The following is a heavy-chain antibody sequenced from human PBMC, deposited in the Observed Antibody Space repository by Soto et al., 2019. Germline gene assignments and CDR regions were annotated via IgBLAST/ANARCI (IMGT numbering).Heavy chain of an antibody. D-gene: IGHD6-19*01. Sequence: EVQLVESGGGLVQPGGSLKLSCAASGFTFSGSAMHWVRQASGKGLEWVGRIRSKANSYATAYAASVKGRFTISRDDSKNTAYLQMNSLKTEDTAVYYCTRPNAIAVAGTSAGSIDYWGQGTLVTVSS. CDR1: GFTFSGSA. V-gene: IGHV3-73*02. J-gene: IGHJ4*02. CDR3: TRPNAIAVAGTSAGSIDY. CDR2: IRSKANSYAT.